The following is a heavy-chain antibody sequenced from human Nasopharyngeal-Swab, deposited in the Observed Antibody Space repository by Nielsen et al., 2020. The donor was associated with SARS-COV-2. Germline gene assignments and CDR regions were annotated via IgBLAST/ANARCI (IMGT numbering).Heavy chain of an antibody. Sequence: GESLKISCATAGFTFSDYYMSWIRQAPGKGLEWVSYIISSGASIYYADSVKGRFTISRDNAENSLYLQMNSLRAEDTAVYYCARGTADYSNPSFDYWGQGTLVTVPS. CDR3: ARGTADYSNPSFDY. V-gene: IGHV3-11*04. CDR1: GFTFSDYY. J-gene: IGHJ4*02. D-gene: IGHD4-11*01. CDR2: IISSGASI.